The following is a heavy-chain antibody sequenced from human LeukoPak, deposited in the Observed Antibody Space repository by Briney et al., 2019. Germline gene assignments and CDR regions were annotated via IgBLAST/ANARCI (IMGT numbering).Heavy chain of an antibody. Sequence: GGSLRLSCAASGFTFSSYAMSWVRQAPGKGLQWVSFISGGGGTTYYADSVKGRFTVSRDNSKNTLYLQMSSLRAEDTAVYYCAKAEGSGNQPFDYWGQGTLVTVSS. CDR1: GFTFSSYA. J-gene: IGHJ4*02. D-gene: IGHD3-10*01. V-gene: IGHV3-23*01. CDR3: AKAEGSGNQPFDY. CDR2: ISGGGGTT.